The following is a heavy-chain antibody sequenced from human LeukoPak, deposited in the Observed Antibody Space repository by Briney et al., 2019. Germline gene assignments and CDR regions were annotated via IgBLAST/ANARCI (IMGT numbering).Heavy chain of an antibody. CDR1: GGSFSGYY. Sequence: SETLPLTCAVYGGSFSGYYWSWIRQPPGKGLEWIGEINHSGSTNYNPSLKSRVTISVDTSKNRFSLKLNSVTAADTAVYYCARPATRYWYFDLWGRGTLVTVSS. V-gene: IGHV4-34*01. J-gene: IGHJ2*01. CDR2: INHSGST. CDR3: ARPATRYWYFDL.